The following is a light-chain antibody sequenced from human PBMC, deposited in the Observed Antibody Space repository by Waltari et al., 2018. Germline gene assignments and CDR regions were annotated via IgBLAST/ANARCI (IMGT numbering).Light chain of an antibody. CDR2: KSY. J-gene: IGKJ1*01. V-gene: IGKV1-5*03. CDR1: QTVYSW. Sequence: DIQMTQSPSNLPASVGDTVTITCRASQTVYSWLAWYQQKPGQAPKLLIRKSYDLQSGVPSRFRGSGSGTEFTLTISGLQPEDFATYHCQQYKDYSWTFGQGTKVEI. CDR3: QQYKDYSWT.